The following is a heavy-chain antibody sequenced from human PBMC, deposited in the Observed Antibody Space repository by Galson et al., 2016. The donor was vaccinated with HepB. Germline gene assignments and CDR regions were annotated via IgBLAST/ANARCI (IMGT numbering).Heavy chain of an antibody. CDR1: GYKFSSYW. J-gene: IGHJ5*02. CDR3: AETVLTAVGDWFDP. D-gene: IGHD7-27*01. Sequence: QSGAEVKKAGESLKISCQASGYKFSSYWIGWVRQMPGKGLEWMGIINPDDSDVRYSPSFQGQVTISADKSISTAYLQWSSLKPSDTAIYFCAETVLTAVGDWFDPWGQGTLVTVSS. CDR2: INPDDSDV. V-gene: IGHV5-51*01.